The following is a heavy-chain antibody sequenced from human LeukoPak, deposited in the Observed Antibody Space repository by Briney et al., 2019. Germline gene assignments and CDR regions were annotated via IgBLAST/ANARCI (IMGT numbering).Heavy chain of an antibody. J-gene: IGHJ4*02. Sequence: GGSPRLSCAASGFTFSNAWMSWVRQTPGKGLEWAGRIKSKTDGGTTDYAAPVKGRFTISRDDSKNTLYLQMNSLKTEDTAVYYCTTSGSHYGTSDYWGQGTLVTVSS. CDR2: IKSKTDGGTT. CDR3: TTSGSHYGTSDY. V-gene: IGHV3-15*01. D-gene: IGHD1-26*01. CDR1: GFTFSNAW.